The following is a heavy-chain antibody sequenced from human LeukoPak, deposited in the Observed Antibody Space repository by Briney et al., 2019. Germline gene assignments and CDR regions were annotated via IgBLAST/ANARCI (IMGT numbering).Heavy chain of an antibody. D-gene: IGHD6-19*01. CDR2: ISTSGSPI. J-gene: IGHJ4*02. V-gene: IGHV3-48*03. CDR1: GFTFSSYE. CDR3: ARVHSGGWWFFDY. Sequence: GGSLRLSCAASGFTFSSYEMNWVRQAPGKGLEWVSYISTSGSPIYYADSVKGRFTISRDNAKNSLYLQMNSLRAEDTAVYYCARVHSGGWWFFDYWGQETLVTVSS.